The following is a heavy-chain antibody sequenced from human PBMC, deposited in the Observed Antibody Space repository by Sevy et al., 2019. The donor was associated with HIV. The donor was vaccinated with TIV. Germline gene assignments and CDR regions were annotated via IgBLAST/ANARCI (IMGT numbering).Heavy chain of an antibody. V-gene: IGHV4-61*01. CDR1: GGSVSSGSYC. CDR3: ARGTRAAGMDV. Sequence: SETLSLTCTVSGGSVSSGSYCWSWIRQPPGKGLEWIGYIYYSGSTNYNPSLKSRVTISVDTSKNQFSLKLSSVTAADTAVYYCARGTRAAGMDVWGQGTTVTVSS. J-gene: IGHJ6*02. CDR2: IYYSGST.